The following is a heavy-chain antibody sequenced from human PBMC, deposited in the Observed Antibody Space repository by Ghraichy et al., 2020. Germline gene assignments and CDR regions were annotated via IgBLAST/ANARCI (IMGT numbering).Heavy chain of an antibody. D-gene: IGHD3-10*01. CDR2: ISGSGGST. CDR1: GFTFSSYA. Sequence: LSLTCAASGFTFSSYAMSWVRQAPGKGLEWVSAISGSGGSTYYAESVKGRFTISRDNSKNTLYLQMNSLRAEDTAVYYCAKPALWFGDLYYFDYWGQGTLVTVSS. J-gene: IGHJ4*02. CDR3: AKPALWFGDLYYFDY. V-gene: IGHV3-23*01.